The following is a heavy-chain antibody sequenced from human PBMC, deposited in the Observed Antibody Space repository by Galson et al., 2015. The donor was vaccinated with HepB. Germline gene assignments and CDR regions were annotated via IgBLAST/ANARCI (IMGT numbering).Heavy chain of an antibody. CDR3: VRMGDLSGYSSK. Sequence: SLRRSCAAYGFTFSGSAIHWVPEASGKGREWIGRVRSQASHYAALYVPSLKGRFTISRDDSKNMAYLHMRSLKTDDTAVYYCVRMGDLSGYSSKWGQGTLVTVSS. V-gene: IGHV3-73*01. CDR2: VRSQASHYAA. D-gene: IGHD6-13*01. CDR1: GFTFSGSA. J-gene: IGHJ4*02.